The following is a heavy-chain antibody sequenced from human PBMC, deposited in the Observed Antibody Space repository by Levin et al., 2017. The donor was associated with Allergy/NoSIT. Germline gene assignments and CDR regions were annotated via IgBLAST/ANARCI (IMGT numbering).Heavy chain of an antibody. CDR1: GFTFGDYA. CDR3: SRPIAVAGMHFDP. V-gene: IGHV3-49*03. D-gene: IGHD6-19*01. Sequence: GGSLRLSCSASGFTFGDYATSWFRQAPGKGLEWVGFIRSEAHGGTSEYAASVKGRFIITRDESKSIAYLQMNSLKTADTAVYYCSRPIAVAGMHFDPWGQGTLVTVSS. J-gene: IGHJ5*02. CDR2: IRSEAHGGTS.